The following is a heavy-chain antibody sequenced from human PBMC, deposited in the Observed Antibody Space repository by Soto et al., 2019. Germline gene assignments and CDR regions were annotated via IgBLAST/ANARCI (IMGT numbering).Heavy chain of an antibody. Sequence: SETLSLTCTVSGGSISSSSYYWGWIRQPPGKGLEWIGSIYYSGSTYYNPSLKGRVTISVDTSKNQFSLKLSSVTAADTAVYYCASRTRGGWYSAFDYWGQGTLVTVSS. D-gene: IGHD6-19*01. V-gene: IGHV4-39*01. CDR2: IYYSGST. CDR1: GGSISSSSYY. J-gene: IGHJ4*02. CDR3: ASRTRGGWYSAFDY.